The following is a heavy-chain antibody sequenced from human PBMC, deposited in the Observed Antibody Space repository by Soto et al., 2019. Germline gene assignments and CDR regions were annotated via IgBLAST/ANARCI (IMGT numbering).Heavy chain of an antibody. CDR1: GYTFTSYA. Sequence: ASVKVSCKASGYTFTSYAMHWARQAPGQRLEWMGWINAGNGNTKYSQKFQGRVTITRDTSASTAYMELSSLRSEDTAVYYCARDAGGYSSSWYNPNFDCWGQGTLVTVSS. J-gene: IGHJ4*02. V-gene: IGHV1-3*01. D-gene: IGHD6-13*01. CDR2: INAGNGNT. CDR3: ARDAGGYSSSWYNPNFDC.